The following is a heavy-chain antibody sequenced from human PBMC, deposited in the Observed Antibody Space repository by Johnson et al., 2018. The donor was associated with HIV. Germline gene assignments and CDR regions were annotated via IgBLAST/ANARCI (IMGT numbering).Heavy chain of an antibody. V-gene: IGHV3-20*04. D-gene: IGHD6-19*01. CDR3: ATDIAVGGAFDI. J-gene: IGHJ3*02. CDR1: GFTFDDFG. Sequence: VQLVASGGGVVQPGRSLRLSCAASGFTFDDFGMSWVRQAPGKGLEWVSGINWNGGRTGYADSVPGRFTISRDNAKNTLYLQMNSLRAEDTAVYYCATDIAVGGAFDIWGQGTMVTVSS. CDR2: INWNGGRT.